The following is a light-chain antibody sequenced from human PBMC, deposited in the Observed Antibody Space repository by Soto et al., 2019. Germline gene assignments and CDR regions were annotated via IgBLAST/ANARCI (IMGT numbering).Light chain of an antibody. CDR2: DVS. J-gene: IGKJ4*01. V-gene: IGKV3-11*01. CDR3: HQRRTWPLT. Sequence: EVVLTQSPATLSLSPGERATLSCRASQSVTKYFVWYQQKTGQALRLLIYDVSKRATGIPARFSGSGSGTDFTLTISSLEPEDFAVYYCHQRRTWPLTFGGGTKLEIK. CDR1: QSVTKY.